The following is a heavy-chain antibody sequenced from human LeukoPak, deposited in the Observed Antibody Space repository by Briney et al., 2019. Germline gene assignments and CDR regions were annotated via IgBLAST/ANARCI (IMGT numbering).Heavy chain of an antibody. CDR2: ISDSGGTT. Sequence: GGSLRLSCAASGFIFRNYDMSWVRQAPGKGLEWVSTISDSGGTTYYADSVKGRFTISRDNSKNTLYLQMNSLRAEDTALYYCAKGSYYDSSGTYYFDYWGQGTLVTVSS. CDR3: AKGSYYDSSGTYYFDY. D-gene: IGHD3-22*01. V-gene: IGHV3-23*01. J-gene: IGHJ4*02. CDR1: GFIFRNYD.